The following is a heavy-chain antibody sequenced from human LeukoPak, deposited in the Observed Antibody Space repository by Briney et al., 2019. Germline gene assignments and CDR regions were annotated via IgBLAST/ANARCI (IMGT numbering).Heavy chain of an antibody. J-gene: IGHJ4*02. Sequence: SETLSLTCTVSGGSISSYYWSWIRQPPGKGLECIGYIYSSGSTNYNPSLKSRVTISVDTSKNQFSLKLNSVTAADTAVYYCARQADSSSSDFDYWGQGTLVTVSS. V-gene: IGHV4-59*08. D-gene: IGHD6-6*01. CDR2: IYSSGST. CDR3: ARQADSSSSDFDY. CDR1: GGSISSYY.